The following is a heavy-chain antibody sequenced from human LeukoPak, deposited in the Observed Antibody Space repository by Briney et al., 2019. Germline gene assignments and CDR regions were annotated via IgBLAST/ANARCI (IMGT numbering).Heavy chain of an antibody. D-gene: IGHD3-16*01. Sequence: PSETLSLTCAVYGGSFSGYYWSWIRQPPGKGLEWIGEINHSGSTNYNPSLKSRVTISVDTSKNQFSLKLSSVTAADTAIYYCARDLGYAKPPGDWGQGTLVTVSS. J-gene: IGHJ4*02. CDR3: ARDLGYAKPPGD. CDR1: GGSFSGYY. CDR2: INHSGST. V-gene: IGHV4-34*01.